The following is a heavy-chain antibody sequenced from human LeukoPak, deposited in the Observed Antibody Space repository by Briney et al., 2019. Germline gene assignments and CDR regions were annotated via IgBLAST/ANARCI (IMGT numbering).Heavy chain of an antibody. CDR3: ARVRRGSSWYDWFDP. CDR2: INPNSGGT. J-gene: IGHJ5*02. D-gene: IGHD6-13*01. CDR1: GYTFTGYY. Sequence: ASVKVSCKASGYTFTGYYMHWVRQAPGQGLGWMGWINPNSGGTNYAQKFQGRVTMTRDTSISTAYMELSRLRSDDTAVYYCARVRRGSSWYDWFDPWGQGTLVTVSS. V-gene: IGHV1-2*02.